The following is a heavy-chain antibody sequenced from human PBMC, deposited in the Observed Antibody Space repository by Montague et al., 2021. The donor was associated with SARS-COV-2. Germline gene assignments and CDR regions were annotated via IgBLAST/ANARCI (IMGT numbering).Heavy chain of an antibody. CDR1: GGSISSGGYY. Sequence: TLSLTCTVSGGSISSGGYYWSWVRQPPGKGLDWIGYIFYRGGTCYNPSLKSRVSMSVDTSKIQFSLNLTSVTAADTAVYYCARANYYVMTSKAYAMDVWGQGTTVTVSS. V-gene: IGHV4-31*03. D-gene: IGHD3-16*01. J-gene: IGHJ6*02. CDR2: IFYRGGT. CDR3: ARANYYVMTSKAYAMDV.